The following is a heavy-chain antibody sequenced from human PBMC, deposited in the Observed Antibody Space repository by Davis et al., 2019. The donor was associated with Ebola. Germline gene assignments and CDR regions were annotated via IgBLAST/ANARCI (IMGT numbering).Heavy chain of an antibody. V-gene: IGHV3-74*01. Sequence: HTGGSLRLSCAASGFTFSTYWMHWVRQVPGKGLVWVSRINTDGSSRNYADSVKGRFTISRDKAKKALYLQMNSLRAEDTALYYCAKVRGSSAYYYSGTDVWGKGTRVTVSS. D-gene: IGHD6-6*01. CDR2: INTDGSSR. J-gene: IGHJ6*04. CDR1: GFTFSTYW. CDR3: AKVRGSSAYYYSGTDV.